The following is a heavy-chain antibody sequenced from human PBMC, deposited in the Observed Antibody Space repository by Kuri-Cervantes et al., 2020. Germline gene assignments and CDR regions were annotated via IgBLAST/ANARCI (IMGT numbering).Heavy chain of an antibody. CDR3: ARDFPYVIGRSLGMDV. J-gene: IGHJ6*02. CDR1: GFTFSDYY. D-gene: IGHD2-21*01. V-gene: IGHV3-11*04. CDR2: ISSSGSTI. Sequence: GESLKISCAASGFTFSDYYMTWIRQAPGKGLEWVSYISSSGSTIYYADSVQGRFTISRDNSKNTLYLQMNSLRAEDTAVYYCARDFPYVIGRSLGMDVWGQGTTVTVSS.